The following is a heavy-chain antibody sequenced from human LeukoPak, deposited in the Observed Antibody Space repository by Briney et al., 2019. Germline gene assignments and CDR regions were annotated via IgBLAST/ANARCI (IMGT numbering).Heavy chain of an antibody. V-gene: IGHV3-53*01. Sequence: GGSLRLSCAASGFTVSSNYMSWVRQAPGKGLEWVSVIYSGGSTYYADSVKGRFTISRDNSKNTLYLQMNSLRAEDTAVYYCARIYDDILTGYGWFVPWGQGALVTVSS. D-gene: IGHD3-9*01. CDR1: GFTVSSNY. J-gene: IGHJ5*02. CDR3: ARIYDDILTGYGWFVP. CDR2: IYSGGST.